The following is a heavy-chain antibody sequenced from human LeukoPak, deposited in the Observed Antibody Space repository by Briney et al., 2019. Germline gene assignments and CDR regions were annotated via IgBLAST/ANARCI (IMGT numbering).Heavy chain of an antibody. V-gene: IGHV1-2*02. Sequence: GASVKVSCKASGYTFTGCYMHWVRQAPGQGLEWMGWINPNSGGTNYALKFQGRVTMTRDTSISTAYMELSRLRSDDTAVYYCARFSSGWSFDYWGQGTLVTVSS. CDR3: ARFSSGWSFDY. CDR1: GYTFTGCY. D-gene: IGHD6-19*01. CDR2: INPNSGGT. J-gene: IGHJ4*02.